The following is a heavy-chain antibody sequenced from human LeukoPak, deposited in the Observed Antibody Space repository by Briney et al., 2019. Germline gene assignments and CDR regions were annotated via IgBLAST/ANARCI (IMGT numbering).Heavy chain of an antibody. D-gene: IGHD5-18*01. Sequence: SETLSLTCTVSGGSISTSSYYWGWIRQPPGKGLEWIGAIYYSGSTYYNSSLKGRVTISLDTSKNLFSLKLNSVTAGDTAVYYCATHNYGPQNWLDPWGQGTLVTVSS. CDR1: GGSISTSSYY. CDR3: ATHNYGPQNWLDP. J-gene: IGHJ5*02. CDR2: IYYSGST. V-gene: IGHV4-39*07.